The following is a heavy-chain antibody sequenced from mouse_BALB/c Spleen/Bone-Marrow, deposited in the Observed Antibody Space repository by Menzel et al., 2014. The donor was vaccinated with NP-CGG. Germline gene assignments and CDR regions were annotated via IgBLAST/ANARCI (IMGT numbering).Heavy chain of an antibody. Sequence: EVQGVESGGGLVKPGGSLKLSCAASGFTFSSYTMSWVRQTPEKRLEWVATISSGGSYTYYPDSVKGRFTISRDNAKNTLYLQMSSLKSEDTAMYYCTRDGKGNYDYAMDYWGQGTTLTVSS. V-gene: IGHV5-6-4*01. D-gene: IGHD2-1*01. CDR1: GFTFSSYT. J-gene: IGHJ2*01. CDR2: ISSGGSYT. CDR3: TRDGKGNYDYAMDY.